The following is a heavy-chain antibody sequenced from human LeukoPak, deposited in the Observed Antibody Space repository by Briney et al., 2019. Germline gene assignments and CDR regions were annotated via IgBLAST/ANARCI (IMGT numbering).Heavy chain of an antibody. CDR2: ISSSGSTI. CDR3: ARDQATSGWGYYYYYMDV. J-gene: IGHJ6*03. D-gene: IGHD5-12*01. CDR1: GFTLSSYE. V-gene: IGHV3-48*03. Sequence: GESLRLFCAASGFTLSSYEMNWVRQAPGKGLEWVSYISSSGSTIYYADSVKRQFTISRDNDKNSRYLQMNSLRAEDTAVHYCARDQATSGWGYYYYYMDVWGKGTTVTVSS.